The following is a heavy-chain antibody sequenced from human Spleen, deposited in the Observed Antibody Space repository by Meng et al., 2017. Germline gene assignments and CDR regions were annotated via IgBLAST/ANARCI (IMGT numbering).Heavy chain of an antibody. CDR3: ASQSVTAIPFDY. CDR2: IYHTGTT. CDR1: VDSISSINW. J-gene: IGHJ4*02. V-gene: IGHV4-4*02. D-gene: IGHD2-21*02. Sequence: QVHLQESGPGRVHPSGTLSLTCSVSVDSISSINWWSWVRQPPGKGLEWIGEIYHTGTTNYNPSLESRVTISVDTSKNQFSLKMKSVTAADTAVYYCASQSVTAIPFDYWGPGALVTVSS.